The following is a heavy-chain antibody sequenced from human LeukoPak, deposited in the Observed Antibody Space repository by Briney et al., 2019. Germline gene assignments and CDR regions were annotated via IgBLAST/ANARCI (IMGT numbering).Heavy chain of an antibody. Sequence: SETLSLTCTVSGGSISSSSYYWGWIRQPPGKGLEWIGSIYYSGSTYYNPSLKSRVTISVDTSKNQFSLKLSSVTAADTAVYYCARHEDVLRYFDWLAPFDPWGQGTLVTVSS. CDR3: ARHEDVLRYFDWLAPFDP. J-gene: IGHJ5*02. CDR2: IYYSGST. V-gene: IGHV4-39*01. D-gene: IGHD3-9*01. CDR1: GGSISSSSYY.